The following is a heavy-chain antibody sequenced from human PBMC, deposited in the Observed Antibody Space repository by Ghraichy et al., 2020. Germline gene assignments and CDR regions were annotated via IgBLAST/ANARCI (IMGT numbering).Heavy chain of an antibody. D-gene: IGHD3-10*01. CDR3: ARGAYGSGDKSKFDY. V-gene: IGHV4-4*07. CDR2: ISASGST. J-gene: IGHJ4*02. CDR1: GGSISSDY. Sequence: SQTLSLTCTVSGGSISSDYWSWIRRPAGEGLEWIGRISASGSTNYNPSLKSRVTMSVDTSKNQFSLKLSSVTVADMAVYYCARGAYGSGDKSKFDYWGQGTLVTVSS.